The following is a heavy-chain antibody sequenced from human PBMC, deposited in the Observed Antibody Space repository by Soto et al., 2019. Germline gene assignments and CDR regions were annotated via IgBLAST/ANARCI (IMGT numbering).Heavy chain of an antibody. V-gene: IGHV3-30-3*01. CDR3: ARDPLWGTAMVLWYFAL. CDR1: GFTFSSYA. CDR2: ISYDGSNK. Sequence: QVQLVESGGGVVQPGRSLRLSCAASGFTFSSYAMHWVRQAPGKGLEWVAVISYDGSNKYYADSVKGRFTISRDNSKKPLHLQMPSLRAEDTAVYYCARDPLWGTAMVLWYFALWGRGTLVTVSS. J-gene: IGHJ2*01. D-gene: IGHD5-18*01.